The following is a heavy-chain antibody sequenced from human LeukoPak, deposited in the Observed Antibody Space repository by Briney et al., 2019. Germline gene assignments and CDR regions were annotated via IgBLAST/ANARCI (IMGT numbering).Heavy chain of an antibody. V-gene: IGHV3-23*01. CDR2: ISFSGGST. J-gene: IGHJ4*02. CDR3: AKAQRGRNWNDQDDY. Sequence: GGSLRLSCAAAGFSFISYAMSWVRQGPGKGLEWGSSISFSGGSTFYADSVKGRFTISRDNSRDTLFLQMTSLSAEDTALHYGAKAQRGRNWNDQDDYWAQGTLVTVSS. CDR1: GFSFISYA. D-gene: IGHD1-20*01.